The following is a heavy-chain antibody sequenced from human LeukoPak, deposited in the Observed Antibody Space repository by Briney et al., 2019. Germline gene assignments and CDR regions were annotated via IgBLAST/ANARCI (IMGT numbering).Heavy chain of an antibody. V-gene: IGHV4-38-2*02. J-gene: IGHJ1*01. CDR3: ARRRYYDSTGYLD. Sequence: PSETLSLTCTVSGYSISSGYYWGWIRQPPGKGLEWIGEIYYSGSTYYNASLKSRVSISIDTSNNHFSLRLSSLTAADTALYYCARRRYYDSTGYLDWGRGTLVTVSS. CDR1: GYSISSGYY. D-gene: IGHD3-22*01. CDR2: IYYSGST.